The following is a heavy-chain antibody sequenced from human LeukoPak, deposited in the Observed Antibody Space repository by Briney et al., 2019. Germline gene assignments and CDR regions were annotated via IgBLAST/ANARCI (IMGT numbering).Heavy chain of an antibody. CDR2: IYTSGST. J-gene: IGHJ4*02. Sequence: PSETLSLTCTVSGGSISSYYWSWIRQPAGKGLEWIGRIYTSGSTNYNPSLKSRVTMSVDTSKNQFSLKLSSVTAADTAVYYCARSPPPNYDFWSGYIDYWGQGTLVTVSS. V-gene: IGHV4-4*07. CDR3: ARSPPPNYDFWSGYIDY. CDR1: GGSISSYY. D-gene: IGHD3-3*01.